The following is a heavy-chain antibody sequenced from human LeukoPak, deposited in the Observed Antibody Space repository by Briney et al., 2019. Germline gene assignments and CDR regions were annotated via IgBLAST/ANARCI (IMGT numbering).Heavy chain of an antibody. V-gene: IGHV1-18*01. CDR3: AREIGIAVAGTSDY. J-gene: IGHJ4*02. D-gene: IGHD6-19*01. CDR1: GYTFTSYG. CDR2: ISAYNGNT. Sequence: GASVKVSCKASGYTFTSYGISRVRQAPGQGLEWMGWISAYNGNTNYAQKLQGRVTMTTDTSTSTAYMELRSLRSDDTAVYYCAREIGIAVAGTSDYWGQGTLVTVSS.